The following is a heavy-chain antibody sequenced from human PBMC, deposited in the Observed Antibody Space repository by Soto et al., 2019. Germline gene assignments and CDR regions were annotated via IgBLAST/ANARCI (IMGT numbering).Heavy chain of an antibody. D-gene: IGHD2-15*01. CDR1: GASIRGVDYF. V-gene: IGHV4-31*03. Sequence: QVQLQEAGPGLVRPSQTLSLTCTVSGASIRGVDYFWTWIRQRPGKGLEWLGNIYASGTAYTNPSLKSRVGLSVDTSQNQFALSLTSVTAADSAVYYCAREGKDISTHGGWNAFDLWGQGTAVSVFS. J-gene: IGHJ3*01. CDR3: AREGKDISTHGGWNAFDL. CDR2: IYASGTA.